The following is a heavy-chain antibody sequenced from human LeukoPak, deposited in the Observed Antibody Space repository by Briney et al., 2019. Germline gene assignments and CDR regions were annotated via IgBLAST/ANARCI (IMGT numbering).Heavy chain of an antibody. CDR1: GFTFSGFW. CDR3: VKDSGWFHFDS. Sequence: PGGSLRLSCAVSGFTFSGFWMTWVRQAPGKGLEWVGHIKEDGSSQNYADSVKGRFTISRDNAKSSLHLQMNGLRAEDTAMYYCVKDSGWFHFDSWGQGTLVTVSS. D-gene: IGHD6-19*01. CDR2: IKEDGSSQ. J-gene: IGHJ4*02. V-gene: IGHV3-7*03.